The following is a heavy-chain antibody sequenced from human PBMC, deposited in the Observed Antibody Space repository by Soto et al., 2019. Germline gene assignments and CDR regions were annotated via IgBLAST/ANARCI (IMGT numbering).Heavy chain of an antibody. CDR3: AKGPGIHDYRHYCFGY. V-gene: IGHV3-23*01. D-gene: IGHD4-17*01. CDR2: ISGSGGST. CDR1: GFTFSSYA. Sequence: PGGSLRLSCAASGFTFSSYAMSWVRQAPGKGLEWVSAISGSGGSTYYADSVKGRFTISRDNSKNTLYLQMNSLRAEDTAVYYCAKGPGIHDYRHYCFGYRGQGTLVLDSS. J-gene: IGHJ4*02.